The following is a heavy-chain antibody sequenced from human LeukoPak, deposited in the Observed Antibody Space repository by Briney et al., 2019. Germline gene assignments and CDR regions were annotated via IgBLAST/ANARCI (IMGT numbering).Heavy chain of an antibody. J-gene: IGHJ4*02. V-gene: IGHV1-2*06. Sequence: GASVKVSCKASGYTFTGYYMHWVRQAPGQGLEWMGRINPNSGGTNYAQKFQGRVTMTRDTSISTAYMELSRLRSDDTAVYYCARLSEYCSSTSCYDWGQGTLVTVSS. CDR1: GYTFTGYY. CDR2: INPNSGGT. CDR3: ARLSEYCSSTSCYD. D-gene: IGHD2-2*01.